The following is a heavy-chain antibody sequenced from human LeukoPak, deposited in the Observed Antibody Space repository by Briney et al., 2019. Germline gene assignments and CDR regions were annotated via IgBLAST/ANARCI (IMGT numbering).Heavy chain of an antibody. CDR2: ISFDLNSK. CDR1: GFTFSDYV. J-gene: IGHJ4*02. D-gene: IGHD1-1*01. Sequence: GGSLRLSCVASGFTFSDYVIHWVRQAPGKGLEWVAVISFDLNSKYYSDSVKGRFTISRDNSKNTVYLQMNSLRAEDTAVYYCVRDPSGSGFAFDSWGQGALVTVSS. CDR3: VRDPSGSGFAFDS. V-gene: IGHV3-30-3*01.